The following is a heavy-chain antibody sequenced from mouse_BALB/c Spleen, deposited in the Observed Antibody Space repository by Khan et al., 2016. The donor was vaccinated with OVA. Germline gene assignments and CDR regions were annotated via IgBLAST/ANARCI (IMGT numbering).Heavy chain of an antibody. Sequence: EVQLVESGGDLVTPGGSLKLSCAASGFTFSSYVMPWVRQTPEKGLEWVASISRGGSTYYSDSVQGQFTSTRDNDRNILYLKMSSLRSEHTDMYYCDREAYRYDEYYFDYWGQGTTLTVSS. D-gene: IGHD2-14*01. CDR2: ISRGGST. V-gene: IGHV5-6-5*01. CDR1: GFTFSSYV. J-gene: IGHJ2*01. CDR3: DREAYRYDEYYFDY.